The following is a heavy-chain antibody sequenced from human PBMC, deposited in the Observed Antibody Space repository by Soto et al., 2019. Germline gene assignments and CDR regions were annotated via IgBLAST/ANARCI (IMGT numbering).Heavy chain of an antibody. CDR2: IGGSGRTT. CDR3: AKSRYSDSSGDFYDY. J-gene: IGHJ4*02. V-gene: IGHV3-23*01. Sequence: GSLRLSCAASVFTFNNYAMSWVRQAPGKGLEWVSGIGGSGRTTYYADSVKGRFTISRDNSNNTLFLQMNSLRAEDTAVYYCAKSRYSDSSGDFYDYWGQGTLVTVSS. CDR1: VFTFNNYA. D-gene: IGHD3-22*01.